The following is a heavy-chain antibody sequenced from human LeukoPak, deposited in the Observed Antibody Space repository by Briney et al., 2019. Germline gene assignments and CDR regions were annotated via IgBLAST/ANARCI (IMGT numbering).Heavy chain of an antibody. CDR2: FDPEDGET. J-gene: IGHJ4*02. CDR3: ATSRYDYVWGSYRSSKYYFDY. CDR1: GYTLTELS. V-gene: IGHV1-24*01. D-gene: IGHD3-16*02. Sequence: ASVKVSFKVSGYTLTELSMRWVRQAPGRGLEWMGGFDPEDGETIYAQKFQGRVTMTEDTSTDTAYMELSSLRSEDTAVYYCATSRYDYVWGSYRSSKYYFDYWGQGTLVTVSS.